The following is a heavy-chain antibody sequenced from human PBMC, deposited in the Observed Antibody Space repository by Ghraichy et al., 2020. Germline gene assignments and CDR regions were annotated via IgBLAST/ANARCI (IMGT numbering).Heavy chain of an antibody. D-gene: IGHD5-12*01. CDR1: GGSISGYY. CDR3: ARGHTYSGSRDY. CDR2: ISDSGSA. J-gene: IGHJ4*02. Sequence: SETLSLTCAVSGGSISGYYWNWIRQPPGKGLEWIGFISDSGSAYYNSSLKSRVTISLDTSSKSFSLKMKSVTAADTAVYYCARGHTYSGSRDYWGQGTLVTVSS. V-gene: IGHV4-59*01.